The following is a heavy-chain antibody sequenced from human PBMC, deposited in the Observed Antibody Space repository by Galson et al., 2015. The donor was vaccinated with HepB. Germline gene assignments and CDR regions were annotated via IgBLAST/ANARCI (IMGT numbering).Heavy chain of an antibody. CDR3: ARASYYDSIWGSYPRDYFDY. D-gene: IGHD3-16*02. CDR1: GGSISSGGYY. CDR2: IYYSGST. J-gene: IGHJ4*02. V-gene: IGHV4-31*03. Sequence: LSLTCTVSGGSISSGGYYWSWIRQHPGKGLEWIGYIYYSGSTYYNPSLKSRVTISVDTSKKQFSLKLSSVTAADTAVYYCARASYYDSIWGSYPRDYFDYWGQGTLVTVSS.